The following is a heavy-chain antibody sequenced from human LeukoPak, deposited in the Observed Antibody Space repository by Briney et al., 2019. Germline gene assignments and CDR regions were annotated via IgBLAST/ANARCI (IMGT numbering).Heavy chain of an antibody. D-gene: IGHD3-22*01. J-gene: IGHJ5*02. CDR2: IWYDGSNK. CDR3: ARESDTMIADP. CDR1: GFTFSSYG. V-gene: IGHV3-33*01. Sequence: PGRSLRLSCAASGFTFSSYGMHWVRQAPGKGLEWVAVIWYDGSNKYYADSVKGRFTISRDNSKNTLHLQMNSLRAEDTAVYYCARESDTMIADPWGQGTLVTVSS.